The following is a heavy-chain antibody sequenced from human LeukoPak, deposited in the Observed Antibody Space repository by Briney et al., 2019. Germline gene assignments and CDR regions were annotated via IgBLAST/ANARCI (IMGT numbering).Heavy chain of an antibody. D-gene: IGHD1-14*01. CDR2: IIPIFGIA. V-gene: IGHV1-69*04. Sequence: EASVKLSCKASGFTFSSYAISWVRQAPGQGLEWMGRIIPIFGIANYAQKFQGRVTITADKSTSTAYMELSSLRSEDTAVYYCARDSIMTNRYYFDYWGQGTLVTASS. J-gene: IGHJ4*02. CDR1: GFTFSSYA. CDR3: ARDSIMTNRYYFDY.